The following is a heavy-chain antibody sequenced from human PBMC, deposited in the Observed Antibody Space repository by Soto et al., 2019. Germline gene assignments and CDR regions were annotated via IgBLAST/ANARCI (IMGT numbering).Heavy chain of an antibody. CDR1: GGSISSGNYY. CDR3: ATMGTPATGRYFFDY. J-gene: IGHJ4*02. D-gene: IGHD2-15*01. CDR2: IAYSGGT. V-gene: IGHV4-30-4*01. Sequence: QVQLQESGPGLVKPSQTLSLTCTVSGGSISSGNYYWRWLRQPPGKGLEWIGFIAYSGGTYYSPSLKSRVAISVYTSKGQFSLNLSFVTAADTAVYYCATMGTPATGRYFFDYWGQGSLGTVSS.